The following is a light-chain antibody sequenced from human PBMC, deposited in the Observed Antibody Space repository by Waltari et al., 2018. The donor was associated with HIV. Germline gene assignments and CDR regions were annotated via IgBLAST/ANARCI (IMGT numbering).Light chain of an antibody. CDR2: EVT. CDR3: CSYAGGSPFYV. J-gene: IGLJ1*01. Sequence: QPALTHPASVSASPGPSLPISRTGPSRDVGSSNLASSYQQYPDKAPKLMIYEVTKRPSGVSLRFSGSKSGNTASLTISGLQAEDEADYYCCSYAGGSPFYVFGTGTKVTVL. V-gene: IGLV2-23*02. CDR1: SRDVGSSNL.